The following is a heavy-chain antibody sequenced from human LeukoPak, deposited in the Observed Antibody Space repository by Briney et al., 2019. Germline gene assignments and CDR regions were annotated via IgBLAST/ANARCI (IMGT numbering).Heavy chain of an antibody. D-gene: IGHD3-10*01. J-gene: IGHJ5*02. CDR3: ARDPMVRGVIAWFDP. Sequence: ASVKVSCKASGYTFTNYGISWVRQAPGQGLEWMGWISTYSGNTKYAQKLQGRVTMTTDTSTSTAYMELRSLGSDDTAVYYCARDPMVRGVIAWFDPWGQGTLVTVSS. CDR2: ISTYSGNT. CDR1: GYTFTNYG. V-gene: IGHV1-18*01.